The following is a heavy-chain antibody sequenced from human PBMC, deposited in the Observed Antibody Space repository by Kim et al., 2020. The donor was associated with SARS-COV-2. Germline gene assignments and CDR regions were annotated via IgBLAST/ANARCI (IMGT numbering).Heavy chain of an antibody. CDR2: ISYDGSNK. Sequence: GGSLRLSCAASGFSFSSYGMHWVRQAPGKGLEWVAVISYDGSNKYYADSVKGRFTISRDNSKNTLYLQMNSLRTEDTAVYYCAKVQRVVVYYFYGIDIWG. V-gene: IGHV3-30*18. CDR1: GFSFSSYG. D-gene: IGHD6-25*01. CDR3: AKVQRVVVYYFYGIDI. J-gene: IGHJ6*01.